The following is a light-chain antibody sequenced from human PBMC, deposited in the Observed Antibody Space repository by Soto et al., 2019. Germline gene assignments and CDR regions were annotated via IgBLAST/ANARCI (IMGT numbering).Light chain of an antibody. V-gene: IGKV1-6*01. Sequence: IEMTQSPSSLSLSVGDRVTITCRASQNIRHELGWYQQQPGHAPKLLLVAASTLYSAVPPNFSGSGSGTFFTLTISSLDPEDFATYFCLQDYNLPRTFGQGTTVEI. CDR1: QNIRHE. J-gene: IGKJ1*01. CDR2: AAS. CDR3: LQDYNLPRT.